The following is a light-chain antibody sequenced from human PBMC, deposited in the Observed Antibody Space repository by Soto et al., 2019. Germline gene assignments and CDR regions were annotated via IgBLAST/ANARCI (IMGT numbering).Light chain of an antibody. Sequence: DIQMTQSPSSLSASVGDRVTITCQASRDISNFLNWYQQKPGEAPKLLIYDASELETGVPSRFSGSGSGTEFTLTISSLQPVDFATYYCQQYNSFWTFGQGTKVDIK. J-gene: IGKJ1*01. CDR3: QQYNSFWT. CDR2: DAS. V-gene: IGKV1-33*01. CDR1: RDISNF.